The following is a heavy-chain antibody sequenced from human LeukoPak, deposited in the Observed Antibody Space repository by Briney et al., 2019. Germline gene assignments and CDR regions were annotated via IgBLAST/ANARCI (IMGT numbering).Heavy chain of an antibody. CDR1: GFTFSRFW. CDR2: IKSDGSSA. Sequence: GGSLRLSCAASGFTFSRFWMQWVRQAPGKGLVWVSRIKSDGSSASYADSVKGRFSISRDNAKNTLYLQMNSLRVEDTAVYYCARDYHGSSGYLYFDLWGRGTLVTVSS. J-gene: IGHJ2*01. V-gene: IGHV3-74*01. D-gene: IGHD3-22*01. CDR3: ARDYHGSSGYLYFDL.